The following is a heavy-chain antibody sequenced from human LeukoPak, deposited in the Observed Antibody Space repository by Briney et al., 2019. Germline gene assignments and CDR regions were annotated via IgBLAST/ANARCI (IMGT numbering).Heavy chain of an antibody. CDR1: GGSISSSNW. CDR3: ARSPYYDFWSGYYSYFDY. D-gene: IGHD3-3*01. V-gene: IGHV4-4*02. J-gene: IGHJ4*02. Sequence: SGTLSLTCAVSGGSISSSNWWSWVRQPPGKGLEWIGEIYHSGSTNYNPSLKSRVTISVDKSKNQFSLKLSSVTAADTAVYYCARSPYYDFWSGYYSYFDYWGQGTLVTVSS. CDR2: IYHSGST.